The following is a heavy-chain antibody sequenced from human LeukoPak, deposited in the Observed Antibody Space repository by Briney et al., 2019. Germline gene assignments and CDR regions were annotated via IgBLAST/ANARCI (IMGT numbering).Heavy chain of an antibody. D-gene: IGHD3-10*01. CDR3: ASSMVRGSYFDY. V-gene: IGHV3-20*04. CDR2: INWNGGST. J-gene: IGHJ4*02. CDR1: GFTFSSYE. Sequence: PGGSLRLSCAASGFTFSSYEMNWVRQAPGKGLEWVSGINWNGGSTGYADSVKGRFTISRDNAKNSLYLQMNSLRAEDTALYYCASSMVRGSYFDYWGQGTLVTVSS.